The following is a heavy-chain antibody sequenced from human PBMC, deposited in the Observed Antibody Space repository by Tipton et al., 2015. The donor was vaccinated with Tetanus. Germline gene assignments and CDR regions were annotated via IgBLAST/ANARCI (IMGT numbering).Heavy chain of an antibody. Sequence: YLRLSCAASGFTFNIFWLTWVRQAPGKGLEWVANIKQDGSEKYYVDSVKGRFSISRDNARNSVYLQMNSLRAEDTAVYYCARAYYYGSMYYFDYWGQGTLVTVSS. J-gene: IGHJ4*02. CDR1: GFTFNIFW. CDR2: IKQDGSEK. V-gene: IGHV3-7*01. CDR3: ARAYYYGSMYYFDY. D-gene: IGHD3-10*01.